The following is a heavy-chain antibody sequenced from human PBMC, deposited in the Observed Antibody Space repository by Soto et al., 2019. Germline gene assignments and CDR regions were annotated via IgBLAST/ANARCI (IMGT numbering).Heavy chain of an antibody. CDR3: GVKYCTNGVCPFDY. CDR1: GGSFSGYY. Sequence: PSETLSLTCAVYGGSFSGYYWSWIRQPPGKGLEWIGEINHSGSTNYNPSLKSRVTISVDTSKNQFSLKLSSVTAADTAVYYCGVKYCTNGVCPFDYWGQGTLVTVSS. J-gene: IGHJ4*02. V-gene: IGHV4-34*01. D-gene: IGHD2-8*01. CDR2: INHSGST.